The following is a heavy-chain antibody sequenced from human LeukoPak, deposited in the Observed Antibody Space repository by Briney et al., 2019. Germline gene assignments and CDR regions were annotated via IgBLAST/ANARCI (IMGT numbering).Heavy chain of an antibody. CDR2: ISSSSSTI. D-gene: IGHD3-22*01. J-gene: IGHJ4*02. CDR1: GFTFSSYS. CDR3: ARDAGSVTYYYDSSGYSDH. Sequence: PGGSLRLSCAASGFTFSSYSMNWVRQAPGKGLEWVSYISSSSSTIYYADSVKGRFTISRDNAKNSLYLQMNSLRAEDTAVYYCARDAGSVTYYYDSSGYSDHWGQGTLVTVSS. V-gene: IGHV3-48*01.